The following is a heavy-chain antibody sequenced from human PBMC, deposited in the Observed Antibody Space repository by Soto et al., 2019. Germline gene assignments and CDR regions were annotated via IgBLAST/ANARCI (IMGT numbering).Heavy chain of an antibody. D-gene: IGHD2-8*01. J-gene: IGHJ6*02. CDR1: GYTFTSYD. CDR2: MNPNSGNT. Sequence: QVQLVQSGAEVKKPGASVKVSCKASGYTFTSYDINWVRQDTGQGLEWRGWMNPNSGNTGYAQKFQGRVTMTRNTSISTDYMELSRMRSEDTAVYYFARVNPMASRYYYYGMDVWGQGTTVTVSS. CDR3: ARVNPMASRYYYYGMDV. V-gene: IGHV1-8*01.